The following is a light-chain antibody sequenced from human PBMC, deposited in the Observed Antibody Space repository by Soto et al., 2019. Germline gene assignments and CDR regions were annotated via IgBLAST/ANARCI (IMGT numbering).Light chain of an antibody. Sequence: EIVLTQSPATLSLSPGERATLSCRASQSVSSYLAWYQQKPGQAPRLLIYDASTRATGIPARFSGSGSGTEYTLTISSLQSEDSAVYYCQQCSWHPFTVTFGGGTKVEIK. CDR1: QSVSSY. CDR3: QQCSWHPFTVT. V-gene: IGKV3-11*01. J-gene: IGKJ4*01. CDR2: DAS.